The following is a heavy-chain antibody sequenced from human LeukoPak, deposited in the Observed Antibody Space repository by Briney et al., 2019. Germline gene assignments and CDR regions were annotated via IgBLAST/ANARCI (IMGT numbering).Heavy chain of an antibody. D-gene: IGHD5-12*01. CDR1: GGSISSYY. CDR3: ARDGNSGYTFDY. CDR2: IYTSGST. J-gene: IGHJ4*02. Sequence: SETLSLTCTVSGGSISSYYWSWIRQPAGKGLEWIGRIYTSGSTKYNPSLKSRVTMSVDTSKNQFSLKLSSVAAADTAVYYCARDGNSGYTFDYWGQGTLVTVSS. V-gene: IGHV4-4*07.